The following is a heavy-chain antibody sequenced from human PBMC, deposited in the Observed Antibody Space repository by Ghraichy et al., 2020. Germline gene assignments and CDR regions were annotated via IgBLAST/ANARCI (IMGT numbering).Heavy chain of an antibody. CDR1: GFTFSNYD. V-gene: IGHV3-64D*09. CDR3: VRTVVAMAGVDY. Sequence: GGSLRLSCSASGFTFSNYDMHWVRQAPGKGLEYVSGITSNGGSTYYADSVKGRFTISRDNSKNTLYLQMSSLRTDDTAVYYCVRTVVAMAGVDYWGQGTLVTGAS. CDR2: ITSNGGST. J-gene: IGHJ4*02. D-gene: IGHD6-19*01.